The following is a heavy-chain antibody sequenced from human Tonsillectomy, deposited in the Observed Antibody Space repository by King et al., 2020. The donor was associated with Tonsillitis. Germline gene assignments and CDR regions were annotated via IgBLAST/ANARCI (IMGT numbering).Heavy chain of an antibody. Sequence: VQLVESGGGFVKPGGSLRLSCAASGFTFSDYYMTWIRQAPGKGLEWVSYISSSSNYTNYADSVKGRFTISRDNAKRSVYLKLNSLRAEDTAVYYCARRQNYFDYWGHGTVVTVSS. CDR1: GFTFSDYY. CDR2: ISSSSNYT. J-gene: IGHJ4*01. V-gene: IGHV3-11*06. CDR3: ARRQNYFDY.